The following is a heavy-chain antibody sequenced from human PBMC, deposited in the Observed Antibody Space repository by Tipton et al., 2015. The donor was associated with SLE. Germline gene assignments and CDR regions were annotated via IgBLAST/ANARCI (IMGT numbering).Heavy chain of an antibody. V-gene: IGHV4-59*02. CDR3: ARDRRNVFDI. CDR2: IFYSGST. CDR1: GDSVSGQS. J-gene: IGHJ3*02. Sequence: LRLSCTVSGDSVSGQSWSWIRQPPGKGLEWIGYIFYSGSTNYSPSLKSRVTISLDTFQNHFSLKLSSVTAADTAVYYCARDRRNVFDIWGQGAMVTVSS.